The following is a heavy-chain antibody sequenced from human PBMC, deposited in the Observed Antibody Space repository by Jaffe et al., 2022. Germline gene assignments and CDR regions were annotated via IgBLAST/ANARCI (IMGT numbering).Heavy chain of an antibody. J-gene: IGHJ4*02. D-gene: IGHD6-13*01. Sequence: QVQLQESGPGLVKPSETLSLTCAVSGYSISSGFYWGWIRQPPGKGLEWIGSISHSGSTYYNPSLKSRVTISVDTSKNQFSLNVNSVTAADTAVYFCARLGGVAASLWGQGTLVTVSS. CDR3: ARLGGVAASL. V-gene: IGHV4-38-2*01. CDR1: GYSISSGFY. CDR2: ISHSGST.